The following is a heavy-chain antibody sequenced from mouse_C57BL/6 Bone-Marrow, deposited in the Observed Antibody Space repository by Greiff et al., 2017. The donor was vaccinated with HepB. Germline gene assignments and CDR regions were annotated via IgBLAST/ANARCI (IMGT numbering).Heavy chain of an antibody. CDR2: IDPENGDT. J-gene: IGHJ2*01. CDR3: TTLGYDGYYPDY. CDR1: GFNIKDDY. V-gene: IGHV14-4*01. D-gene: IGHD2-3*01. Sequence: VQLQQSGAELVRPGASVKLSCTASGFNIKDDYMHWVKQRPEQGLEWIGWIDPENGDTEYASKFQGKATITADTSSNTAYLQLSSLTSEDTAVYYCTTLGYDGYYPDYWGQGTTLTVSS.